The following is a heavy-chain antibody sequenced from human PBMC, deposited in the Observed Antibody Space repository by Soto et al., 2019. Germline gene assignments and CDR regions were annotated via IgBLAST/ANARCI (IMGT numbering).Heavy chain of an antibody. V-gene: IGHV3-66*01. Sequence: PGGSLRLSCAASGIIVSSSYMNWVPQAPGKGLEWVSVINSGGYTDYADSVKGRFTISRDKSKNTLYLQMNNLRAEDTAMYFCARDRRRITMYYFDYWGQGTLVTVSS. CDR2: INSGGYT. CDR3: ARDRRRITMYYFDY. J-gene: IGHJ4*02. CDR1: GIIVSSSY. D-gene: IGHD2-15*01.